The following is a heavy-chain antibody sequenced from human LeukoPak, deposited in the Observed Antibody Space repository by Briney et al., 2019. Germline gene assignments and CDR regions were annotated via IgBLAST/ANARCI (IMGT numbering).Heavy chain of an antibody. Sequence: GVLRLSCAASGFTFSSYSMNWVRQAPGKGLEWVSYISSSSSTIYYADSVKGRFTISRDNAKNSLYLQMNSLRAEDTAVYYCARQYYDSSGYLGYWGQGTLVTVSS. CDR3: ARQYYDSSGYLGY. V-gene: IGHV3-48*01. CDR1: GFTFSSYS. D-gene: IGHD3-22*01. J-gene: IGHJ4*02. CDR2: ISSSSSTI.